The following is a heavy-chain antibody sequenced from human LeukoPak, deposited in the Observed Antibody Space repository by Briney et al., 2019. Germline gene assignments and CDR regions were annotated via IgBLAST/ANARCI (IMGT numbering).Heavy chain of an antibody. Sequence: SETLSLTCTVSGASISSYYWGWIRQPPGKGLEWIGSIYHSGNTYYNPSLKSRVTISVDTSKNQISLKLSSVTAADTAVYYCASLSSGYYAVDYWGQGTLVTVSS. CDR1: GASISSYY. CDR2: IYHSGNT. V-gene: IGHV4-38-2*02. CDR3: ASLSSGYYAVDY. J-gene: IGHJ4*02. D-gene: IGHD3-22*01.